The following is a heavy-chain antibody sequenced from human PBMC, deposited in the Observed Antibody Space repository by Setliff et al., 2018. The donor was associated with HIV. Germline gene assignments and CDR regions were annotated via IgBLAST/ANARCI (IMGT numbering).Heavy chain of an antibody. CDR3: ARDLYYYYGMDV. V-gene: IGHV3-74*01. CDR1: GFTLSSYW. CDR2: MNSDGSST. J-gene: IGHJ6*02. Sequence: GGSLRLSCAASGFTLSSYWMHWVRQAPGQGLVWVSRMNSDGSSTSYADSVKGRFTISRDNAKNMLYLQMNSLRAEDTAVYYCARDLYYYYGMDVWGQGTTVTVSS.